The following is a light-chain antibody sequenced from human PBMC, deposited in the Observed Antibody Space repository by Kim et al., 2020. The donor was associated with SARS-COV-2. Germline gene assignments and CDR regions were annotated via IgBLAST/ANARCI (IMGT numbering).Light chain of an antibody. J-gene: IGKJ4*01. V-gene: IGKV1-12*01. CDR2: EAS. CDR1: QDIFDC. Sequence: ASVGDRVTITCRASQDIFDCVAWYQQEPGKAPKLLISEASTLQSGVPSRFSGSGSGTDFSLTISSLQPEDFATYFCLQTCVCPTHFGGGTKVDIK. CDR3: LQTCVCPTH.